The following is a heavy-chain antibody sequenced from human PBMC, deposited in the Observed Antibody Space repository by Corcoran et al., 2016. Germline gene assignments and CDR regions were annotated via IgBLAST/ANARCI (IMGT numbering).Heavy chain of an antibody. CDR1: GYTFTGYY. CDR2: INPNSGGT. D-gene: IGHD3-10*01. V-gene: IGHV1-2*04. CDR3: VRDSGRFLLWFGESPHYGMDV. J-gene: IGHJ6*02. Sequence: QVQLVQSGAEVKKPGASVKVSCKASGYTFTGYYMHWVRQAPGQGLEWMGWINPNSGGTNYAQKFQGWVTMTRDTSISTAYMELSRLRSDDTAVYYCVRDSGRFLLWFGESPHYGMDVWGQGTTVTVSS.